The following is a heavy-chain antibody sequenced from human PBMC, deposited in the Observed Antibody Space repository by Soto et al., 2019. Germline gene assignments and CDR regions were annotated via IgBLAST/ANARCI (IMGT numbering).Heavy chain of an antibody. CDR1: GFTFSSYA. CDR3: AKVVGSTMVRGVITPFDY. CDR2: ISGSGGST. V-gene: IGHV3-23*01. J-gene: IGHJ4*02. D-gene: IGHD3-10*01. Sequence: GGSLRLSCAASGFTFSSYAMSWVRQAPGKGLEWVSAISGSGGSTYYADSAKGRFTISRDNSKNTLYLQMNSLRAEDTAVYYCAKVVGSTMVRGVITPFDYWGQGTLVTVSS.